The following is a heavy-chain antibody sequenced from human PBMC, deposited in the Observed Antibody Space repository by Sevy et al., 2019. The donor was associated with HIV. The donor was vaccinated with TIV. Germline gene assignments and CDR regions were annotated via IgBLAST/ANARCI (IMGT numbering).Heavy chain of an antibody. V-gene: IGHV3-23*01. CDR3: AKLSTGYYYYGMDV. Sequence: GGSLRLSCAASGFTFSSYAMSWVRQAPGKGLEWVSGISGSGGSTYYADSVKGRFTISRDNSKNTLYLQMNSLRAEDTAVYYCAKLSTGYYYYGMDVWGQGTTVTVSS. J-gene: IGHJ6*02. CDR1: GFTFSSYA. D-gene: IGHD3-10*01. CDR2: ISGSGGST.